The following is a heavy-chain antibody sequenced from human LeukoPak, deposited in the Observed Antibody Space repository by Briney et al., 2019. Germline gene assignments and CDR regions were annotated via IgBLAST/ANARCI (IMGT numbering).Heavy chain of an antibody. J-gene: IGHJ4*02. CDR2: IWYDGSNK. CDR1: GFTFSSYG. Sequence: PAGYLRLSCAASGFTFSSYGMHWVRQAPGKGLEWVVVIWYDGSNKYYADSVKGRFTISRDNAKNSLYLQMNSLRAEDTAVSYWARDFLEDNQWGQGTLVTVSS. V-gene: IGHV3-33*01. CDR3: ARDFLEDNQ. D-gene: IGHD1-14*01.